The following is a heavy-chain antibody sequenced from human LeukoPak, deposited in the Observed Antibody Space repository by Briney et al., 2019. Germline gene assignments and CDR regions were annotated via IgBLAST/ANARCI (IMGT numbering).Heavy chain of an antibody. D-gene: IGHD4-17*01. CDR1: GGSIRSYY. CDR3: ARVHGDYAPSIDY. V-gene: IGHV4-59*12. Sequence: SSETLCLTCTVPGGSIRSYYWSWIRQPPGKGLDWIGYIYYSGSTNYNPSLKSRVTISVATSKNQSSLKLSSVPAADTAVYYCARVHGDYAPSIDYWGQGTLVTVSS. J-gene: IGHJ4*02. CDR2: IYYSGST.